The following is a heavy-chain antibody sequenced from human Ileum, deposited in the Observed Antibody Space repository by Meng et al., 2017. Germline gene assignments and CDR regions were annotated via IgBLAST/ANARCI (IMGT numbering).Heavy chain of an antibody. CDR2: INHGGNT. J-gene: IGHJ4*02. V-gene: IGHV4-34*02. CDR3: ARVELRGDTRDSCGLDH. D-gene: IGHD3-22*01. CDR1: VRSLTDYY. Sequence: QVPLPEGAEGLLTPSGTLSLTWSVEVRSLTDYYWAWIRQTPGKGLEWIWEINHGGNTNYNPSLKSRVTISIDTSRDQFSLKLTSVTAADTAVYYCARVELRGDTRDSCGLDHWGQGTLVTVSS.